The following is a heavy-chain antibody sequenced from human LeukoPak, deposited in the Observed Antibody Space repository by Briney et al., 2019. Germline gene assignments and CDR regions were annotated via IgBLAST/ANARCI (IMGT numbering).Heavy chain of an antibody. D-gene: IGHD2-15*01. Sequence: SETLPLTCTVSGGSISSYYWSWIRQPPGKGLEWIGYIYYSGSTNYNPSLKSRVTISVDTSKNQFSLKLNSVTAADTAVYYCARSSTHRFDPWGQGTLVTVSS. V-gene: IGHV4-59*08. CDR1: GGSISSYY. J-gene: IGHJ5*02. CDR3: ARSSTHRFDP. CDR2: IYYSGST.